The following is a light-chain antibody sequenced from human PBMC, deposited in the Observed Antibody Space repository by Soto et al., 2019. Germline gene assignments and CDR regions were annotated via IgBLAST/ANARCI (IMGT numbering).Light chain of an antibody. CDR1: RSDVGAYDY. CDR2: NVN. J-gene: IGLJ2*01. Sequence: QSALAQPPSASGSPGQSVTISCTGTRSDVGAYDYVSWFQQAPGKAPNLIIYNVNRRSSGVPDRFSGSKSGNTASLTVSGLQAEDEADYYCASHAGSTVVFGGGTKLTVL. CDR3: ASHAGSTVV. V-gene: IGLV2-8*01.